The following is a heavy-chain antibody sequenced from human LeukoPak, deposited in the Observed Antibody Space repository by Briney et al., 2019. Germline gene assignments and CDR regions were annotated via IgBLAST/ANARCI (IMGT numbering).Heavy chain of an antibody. J-gene: IGHJ3*01. CDR3: AKFFTGEYVRAFDV. CDR1: GFTFSSYW. Sequence: GSLRLSCAASGFTFSSYWMSWVRQAPGKGLEWVAVISYDGSNKYYADSVKGRFTISRDNSKNTLYLQMNSLRAEDTAVYYCAKFFTGEYVRAFDVWGQGTMVTVSS. V-gene: IGHV3-30*18. D-gene: IGHD3-10*02. CDR2: ISYDGSNK.